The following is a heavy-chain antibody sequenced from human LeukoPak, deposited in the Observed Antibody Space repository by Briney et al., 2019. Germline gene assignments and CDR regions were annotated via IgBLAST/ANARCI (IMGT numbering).Heavy chain of an antibody. CDR2: IYYSGST. CDR1: GGSISSGGYY. J-gene: IGHJ4*02. V-gene: IGHV4-31*03. CDR3: ARSPPPWFGELLSPFDY. Sequence: SQTLSLTCTVSGGSISSGGYYWSWIRQHPGKGLEWIGYIYYSGSTYYNPSLKSRVTISVDTSNNQFSLKLSSVTAADTAVYYCARSPPPWFGELLSPFDYWGQGTLVTVSS. D-gene: IGHD3-10*01.